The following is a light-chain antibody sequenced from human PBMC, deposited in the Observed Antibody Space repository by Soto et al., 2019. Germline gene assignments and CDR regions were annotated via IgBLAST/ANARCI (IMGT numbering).Light chain of an antibody. Sequence: QSALTQPASVSGSPGQSITISCTGTSSDVGGYNYVSWYQQHPGKAPKLMVYDVSTRPSGVSNRFSGSKSGNTASLTISGLHAEDEADYYCSSNTSSTTWVFGGGTKLTVL. V-gene: IGLV2-14*03. J-gene: IGLJ3*02. CDR1: SSDVGGYNY. CDR3: SSNTSSTTWV. CDR2: DVS.